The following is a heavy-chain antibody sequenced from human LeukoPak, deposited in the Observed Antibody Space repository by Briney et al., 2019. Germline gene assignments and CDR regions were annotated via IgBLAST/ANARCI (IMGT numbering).Heavy chain of an antibody. CDR3: AAIQEGGGDAFDI. CDR2: IYTSGRS. D-gene: IGHD5-18*01. V-gene: IGHV4-4*07. Sequence: PSETLSLTCTVSGGSISYYYWSWIRQPAGKGLEWIGRIYTSGRSNHNPSLNSRVTMSVDTSRNEFSLKLGSVTAADTAVYYCAAIQEGGGDAFDIWGQGTMVTVSS. CDR1: GGSISYYY. J-gene: IGHJ3*02.